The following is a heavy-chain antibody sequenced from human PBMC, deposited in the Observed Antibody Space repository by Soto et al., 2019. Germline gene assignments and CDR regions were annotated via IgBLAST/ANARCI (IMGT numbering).Heavy chain of an antibody. Sequence: PGGSLRLSCAASGFSFSSAWMSWVRQTPEKGLEWAGRIKSKSDGGTTDYAAPVKGRFTISRDDSENTLYLQMNSLKTEDTAVYYCTTDRFYSPVDHCGQGTLVTVAS. CDR3: TTDRFYSPVDH. V-gene: IGHV3-15*01. D-gene: IGHD4-4*01. J-gene: IGHJ4*02. CDR1: GFSFSSAW. CDR2: IKSKSDGGTT.